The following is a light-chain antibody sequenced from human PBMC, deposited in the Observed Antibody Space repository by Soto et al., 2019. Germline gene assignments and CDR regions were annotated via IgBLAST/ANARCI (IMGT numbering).Light chain of an antibody. CDR1: MRDVGAYNL. V-gene: IGLV2-14*01. CDR2: EVR. Sequence: QSALTQPASVSGSPGQSITISCARTMRDVGAYNLVSWYQQHPGRVPQLIIYEVRNRPSGISFRFSGSKSGNTASLTISGLQAEDEADYYCSSFTSKSTLIFGGGTKVTVL. J-gene: IGLJ2*01. CDR3: SSFTSKSTLI.